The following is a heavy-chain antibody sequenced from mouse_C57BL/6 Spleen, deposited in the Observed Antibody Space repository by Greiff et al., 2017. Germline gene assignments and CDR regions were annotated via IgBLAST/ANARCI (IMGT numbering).Heavy chain of an antibody. CDR3: AREGPVVPYYFDY. J-gene: IGHJ2*01. CDR1: GYAFSSSW. Sequence: QVQLQQSGPELVKPGASVKISCKASGYAFSSSWMNWVKQRPGKGLEWIGRIYPGDGDTNYNGKFKGKATLTADKSSSTAYMQLSSLTSEDSAVYFCAREGPVVPYYFDYWGQGTTLTVSS. CDR2: IYPGDGDT. D-gene: IGHD1-1*01. V-gene: IGHV1-82*01.